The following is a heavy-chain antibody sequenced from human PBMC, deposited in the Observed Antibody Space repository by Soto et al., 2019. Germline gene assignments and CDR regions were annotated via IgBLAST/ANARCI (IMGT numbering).Heavy chain of an antibody. Sequence: SETLSLTCTVSGGSISSGGYYWSWIRQHPGKGLEWIGYIYYSGSTYYNPSLKSRVTISVDTSKNQFSLKLSSVTAADTAVYYCARGNWNYYDYWGQGTLVTVSS. CDR2: IYYSGST. CDR1: GGSISSGGYY. D-gene: IGHD1-20*01. V-gene: IGHV4-31*03. J-gene: IGHJ4*02. CDR3: ARGNWNYYDY.